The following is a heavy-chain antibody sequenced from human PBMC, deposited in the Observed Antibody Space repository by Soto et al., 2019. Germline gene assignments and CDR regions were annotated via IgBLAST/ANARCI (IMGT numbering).Heavy chain of an antibody. CDR2: IYSGGST. CDR3: ARDLLPYGSGSYYKSPYYYYGMDV. V-gene: IGHV3-66*01. Sequence: GGSLRLSCAASGFTVSSNYMSWVRQAPGKGLEWVSVIYSGGSTYYADSVKGRFTISRDNSKNTLYLQMNSLRAEDTAVYYCARDLLPYGSGSYYKSPYYYYGMDVWGQGTTVTVSS. D-gene: IGHD3-10*01. CDR1: GFTVSSNY. J-gene: IGHJ6*02.